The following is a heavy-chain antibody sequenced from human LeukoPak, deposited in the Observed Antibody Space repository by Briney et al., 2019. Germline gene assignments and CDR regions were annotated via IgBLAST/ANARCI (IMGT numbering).Heavy chain of an antibody. CDR2: IYYTGST. CDR1: GGSISSYY. D-gene: IGHD6-19*01. V-gene: IGHV4-59*08. CDR3: ARHSTSGWNWFDP. J-gene: IGHJ5*02. Sequence: SETLSLTCTVSGGSISSYYWSWIRQPPGKGLEWIGYIYYTGSTNYNPSLKSRVTISVDTSKNRFSLKLSSVTAADTAVYYCARHSTSGWNWFDPWGQGTLVTVSS.